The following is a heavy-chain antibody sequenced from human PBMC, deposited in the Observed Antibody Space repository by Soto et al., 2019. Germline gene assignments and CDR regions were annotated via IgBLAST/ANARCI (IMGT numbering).Heavy chain of an antibody. D-gene: IGHD3-22*01. CDR2: IYYSGST. V-gene: IGHV4-31*03. CDR3: ARYRYYYDSSGYSNNRYFDY. Sequence: SETLSLTCTVSGGSISSGGYYWSWIRQHPGKGLEWIGYIYYSGSTYYNPSLKSRVTISVDTSKNQFSLKLSSVTAADTAVYYCARYRYYYDSSGYSNNRYFDYWGQGTLVTVSS. J-gene: IGHJ4*02. CDR1: GGSISSGGYY.